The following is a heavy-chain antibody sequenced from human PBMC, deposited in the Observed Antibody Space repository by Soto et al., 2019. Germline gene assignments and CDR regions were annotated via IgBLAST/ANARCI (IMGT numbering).Heavy chain of an antibody. CDR1: GYTFTNYG. CDR3: ARDLLPFNAGPDDAFDI. V-gene: IGHV1-18*01. D-gene: IGHD6-13*01. Sequence: ASVKVSCKASGYTFTNYGISWVRQAPGQGLEWMGWISAYNGNTNYAQKLQGRVTMTTDTSTSTAYMELRSLRSDDTAVYYCARDLLPFNAGPDDAFDIWGQGTMVTVSS. CDR2: ISAYNGNT. J-gene: IGHJ3*02.